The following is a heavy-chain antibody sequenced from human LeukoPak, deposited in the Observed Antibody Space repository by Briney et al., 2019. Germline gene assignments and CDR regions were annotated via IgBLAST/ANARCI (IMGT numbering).Heavy chain of an antibody. CDR1: GFTFSTYW. CDR3: ARDPYSGSYGNYYYYFMDV. Sequence: PGGSLRLSCAASGFTFSTYWMTWVRQAPGKGLEWVANIKEDGSKKYYVDSVRGLFTISRDNAKNSLYLQMNSLRAEDTAVYYCARDPYSGSYGNYYYYFMDVWGKGTTVTISS. J-gene: IGHJ6*03. D-gene: IGHD1-26*01. CDR2: IKEDGSKK. V-gene: IGHV3-7*01.